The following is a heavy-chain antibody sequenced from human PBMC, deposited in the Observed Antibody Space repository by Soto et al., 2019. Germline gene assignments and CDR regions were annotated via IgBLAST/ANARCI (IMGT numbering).Heavy chain of an antibody. Sequence: QVQLVESGGGLVKPGGSLRLSCAASGFSFSDRYMSWIRQAPGKGLEWISYISRDSSDRQYADSVRGRFTISRDNARNSLYLQMDSLKVEDTAVYFGAKVLRGASTDKDWGQGILVTVSS. V-gene: IGHV3-11*05. D-gene: IGHD1-26*01. CDR3: AKVLRGASTDKD. CDR1: GFSFSDRY. J-gene: IGHJ4*02. CDR2: ISRDSSDR.